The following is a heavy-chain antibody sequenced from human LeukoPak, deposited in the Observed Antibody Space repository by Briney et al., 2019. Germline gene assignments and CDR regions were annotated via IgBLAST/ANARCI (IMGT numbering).Heavy chain of an antibody. CDR3: ASLRMATTYFDY. J-gene: IGHJ4*02. CDR1: GFTFSSYS. V-gene: IGHV3-21*01. CDR2: ISSSSSYI. D-gene: IGHD5-24*01. Sequence: PGGSLRLSCAASGFTFSSYSMNWVRQAPGKGLEWVSSISSSSSYIYYADSVKGRFTISRDNAKNSLYLQMNSLRAEDTAVYYCASLRMATTYFDYWGQGTLVTVSS.